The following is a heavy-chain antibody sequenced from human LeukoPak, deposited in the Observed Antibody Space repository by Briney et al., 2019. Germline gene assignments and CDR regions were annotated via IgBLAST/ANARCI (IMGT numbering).Heavy chain of an antibody. CDR1: GFTFDDYA. V-gene: IGHV3-9*01. CDR2: ISWNSGSI. Sequence: GRSLRLSCAASGFTFDDYAMHWVRQAPGKGLEWVSGISWNSGSIGYADSVKGRFTISRDNAKNSLYLQMYSLRAEDTALYYCAKGVTMIVVLSPLDYWGQGTLVTVSS. CDR3: AKGVTMIVVLSPLDY. J-gene: IGHJ4*02. D-gene: IGHD3-22*01.